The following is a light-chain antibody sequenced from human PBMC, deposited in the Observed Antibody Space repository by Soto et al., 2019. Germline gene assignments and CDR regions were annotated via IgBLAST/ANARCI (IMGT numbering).Light chain of an antibody. CDR1: QSVSSN. V-gene: IGKV3-15*01. CDR3: QQYGSSLT. J-gene: IGKJ4*01. Sequence: EIVMTQSPATLSVSPGERATLSCRASQSVSSNLAWYQQKPGQAPRLLIYGASTRATGIPARFRGSGSGTEFTLTISSLQSEDFAVYYCQQYGSSLTFGGGTKVEIK. CDR2: GAS.